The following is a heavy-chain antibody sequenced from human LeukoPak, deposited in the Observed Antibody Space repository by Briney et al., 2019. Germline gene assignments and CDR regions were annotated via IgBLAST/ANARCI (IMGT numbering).Heavy chain of an antibody. V-gene: IGHV1-69*04. CDR3: ASALYYYDSSGYSLGY. CDR2: IIPILGIA. Sequence: SVKVSCKASRGTFSSYAISWVRQAPGQGLEWMGRIIPILGIANYAQKFQGRVTIDADKSTSTAYMELSSLRSEDTAVYYCASALYYYDSSGYSLGYWGQGTLVTVSS. CDR1: RGTFSSYA. D-gene: IGHD3-22*01. J-gene: IGHJ4*02.